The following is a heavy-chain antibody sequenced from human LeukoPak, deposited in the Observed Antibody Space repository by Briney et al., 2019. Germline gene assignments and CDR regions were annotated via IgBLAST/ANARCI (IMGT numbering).Heavy chain of an antibody. V-gene: IGHV4-39*01. J-gene: IGHJ4*02. CDR3: ARQVSRGLFDY. CDR1: GGSIGSSTYY. CDR2: MSYSGST. Sequence: PSETLSLTCAVSGGSIGSSTYYWVWIRQPPGKGLERIGSMSYSGSTYYNPSLKSRVTISVDTSKNQFSLKLSSVTAADTTVYYCARQVSRGLFDYWGQGTLVTVSS.